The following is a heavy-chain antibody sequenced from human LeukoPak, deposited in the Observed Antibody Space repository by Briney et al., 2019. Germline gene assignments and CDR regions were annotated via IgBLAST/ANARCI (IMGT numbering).Heavy chain of an antibody. D-gene: IGHD5-12*01. CDR2: VSGDNT. Sequence: GGSLRLSCAASGFTFSSYAMNWVRQAPGKGLEWVSIVSGDNTYYADSVKGRFTISRDNSRNTLYLQMNSLRAEDTAVYYCATASGYARFDYWGQGTLVTVSS. CDR3: ATASGYARFDY. V-gene: IGHV3-23*01. CDR1: GFTFSSYA. J-gene: IGHJ4*02.